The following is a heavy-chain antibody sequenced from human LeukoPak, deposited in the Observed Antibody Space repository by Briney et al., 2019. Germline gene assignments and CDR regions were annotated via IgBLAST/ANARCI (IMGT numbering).Heavy chain of an antibody. J-gene: IGHJ3*02. CDR2: IYTGGST. D-gene: IGHD5-24*01. CDR3: VKAQLQGAFDI. V-gene: IGHV3-53*01. Sequence: GGSLRLSCAASGFTVSNSYVGWVRQAPGKGLEFASIIYTGGSTHYVDSVKGRFSISRDNSKNTLYLQMNSLRVEDTAVYYCVKAQLQGAFDIWGQGTMVTVSS. CDR1: GFTVSNSY.